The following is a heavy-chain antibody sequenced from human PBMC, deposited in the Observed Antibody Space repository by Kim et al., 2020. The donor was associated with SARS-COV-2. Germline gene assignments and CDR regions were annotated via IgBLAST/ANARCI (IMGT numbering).Heavy chain of an antibody. V-gene: IGHV1-8*01. CDR3: ARIQQWLASYYYYYGMDV. CDR1: GYTFTSYD. Sequence: ASVKVSCKASGYTFTSYDINWVRQATGQGLEWMGWMNPNSGNTGYAQKFQGRVTMTRNTSISTAYMELSSLRSEDTAVYYCARIQQWLASYYYYYGMDVWGQGTTVTVSS. J-gene: IGHJ6*02. D-gene: IGHD6-19*01. CDR2: MNPNSGNT.